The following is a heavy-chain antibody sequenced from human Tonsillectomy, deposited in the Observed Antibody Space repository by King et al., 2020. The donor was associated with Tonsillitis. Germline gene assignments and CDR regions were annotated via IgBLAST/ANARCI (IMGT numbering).Heavy chain of an antibody. CDR2: ISTYNGNT. CDR1: GYTFTSYG. J-gene: IGHJ3*02. CDR3: ARDRAIAVVVAAVSDAFDI. Sequence: QLVQSGGEVKKPGASVKVSYKASGYTFTSYGISWVRQAPGQGLEWMGWISTYNGNTNYAEKLQDRVTMTTDTSTSTAYMELRSLRSDDTAVYYCARDRAIAVVVAAVSDAFDIWGQGTMVTVSS. D-gene: IGHD2-15*01. V-gene: IGHV1-18*04.